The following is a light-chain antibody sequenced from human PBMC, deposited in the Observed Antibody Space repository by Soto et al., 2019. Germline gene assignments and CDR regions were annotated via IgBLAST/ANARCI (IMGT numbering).Light chain of an antibody. V-gene: IGKV1-39*01. CDR3: QQSYSPLWT. CDR1: QSISNY. CDR2: AAS. J-gene: IGKJ1*01. Sequence: DIQMTQSPSPLSASVGDRVTITCRASQSISNYLNWYQHKAGKAPKVLIYAASSLQRGVPSRFSGSGSGTDFTLIISSLQPEDFATYYCQQSYSPLWTFGQGTKVEI.